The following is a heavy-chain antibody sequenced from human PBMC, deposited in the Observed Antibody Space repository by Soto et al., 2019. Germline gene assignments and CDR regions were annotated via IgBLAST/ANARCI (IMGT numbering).Heavy chain of an antibody. CDR2: IHHTCST. CDR3: ARAPSPKSSSWYCFDY. V-gene: IGHV4-59*07. D-gene: IGHD6-13*01. J-gene: IGHJ4*02. CDR1: GASMRTFD. Sequence: QVQLQESGPGLVKPSDTLSLTCIVSGASMRTFDWTWIRQPPGKGLEWIGYIHHTCSTNSNPSLKRPVTISVDTFNNQFSLMLSSVTAADTAVYYCARAPSPKSSSWYCFDYWGQGTLVTVAS.